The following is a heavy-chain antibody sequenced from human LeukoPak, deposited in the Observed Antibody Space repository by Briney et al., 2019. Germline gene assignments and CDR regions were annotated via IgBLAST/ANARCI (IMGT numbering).Heavy chain of an antibody. V-gene: IGHV3-30-3*01. J-gene: IGHJ4*02. CDR2: ISYDGSNK. Sequence: GGSLRLSCAASGFTFSSYAMHWVRHAPGRGLEWVAVISYDGSNKYYADSVKGRFTISRDNSKNTLYLQMNSLRAEDTAVYYCAREGRRVRGVMDYWGQGTLVTVSS. CDR3: AREGRRVRGVMDY. CDR1: GFTFSSYA. D-gene: IGHD3-10*01.